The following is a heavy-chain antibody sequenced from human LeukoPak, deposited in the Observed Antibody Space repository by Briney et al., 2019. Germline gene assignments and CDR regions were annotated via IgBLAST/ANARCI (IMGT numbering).Heavy chain of an antibody. J-gene: IGHJ4*02. Sequence: GASVKVSCKASGYTFTGYYMHWVRQAPGQGLEWMGRINPNSGGTNYAQKFQGRVTMTRDTSISTAYMELSWLRSDDTAVYYCARLDDGVVVPAAEGYWGQGTLVTVSS. CDR1: GYTFTGYY. CDR3: ARLDDGVVVPAAEGY. CDR2: INPNSGGT. V-gene: IGHV1-2*06. D-gene: IGHD2-2*01.